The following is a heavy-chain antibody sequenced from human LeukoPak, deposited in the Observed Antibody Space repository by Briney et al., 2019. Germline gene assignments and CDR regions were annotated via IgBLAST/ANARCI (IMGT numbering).Heavy chain of an antibody. D-gene: IGHD3-16*01. V-gene: IGHV4-59*01. CDR2: IYYSGST. CDR1: GGSISSYY. CDR3: ARGRWGSSAGGLDY. Sequence: PSETLSLTCTVSGGSISSYYWSWIWQPPGKRLEWIGYIYYSGSTNYNPSLKSRVTISVDTSKNQFSLKLSSVTAADTAVYYCARGRWGSSAGGLDYWGQGTLVTVSS. J-gene: IGHJ4*02.